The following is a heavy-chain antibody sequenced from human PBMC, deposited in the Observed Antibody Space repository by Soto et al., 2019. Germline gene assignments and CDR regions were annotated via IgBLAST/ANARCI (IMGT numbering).Heavy chain of an antibody. CDR1: GGSISSSSYY. CDR3: ARSDYYDSSGYYAPDY. V-gene: IGHV4-39*01. D-gene: IGHD3-22*01. J-gene: IGHJ4*02. Sequence: SETLSLTCTVSGGSISSSSYYWGWIRQPPGKGLEWIGSIYYSGSTYYNPSLKSRVTISVDTSKNQFSLKLSSVTAADTAVYYCARSDYYDSSGYYAPDYWGQGTLVTVSS. CDR2: IYYSGST.